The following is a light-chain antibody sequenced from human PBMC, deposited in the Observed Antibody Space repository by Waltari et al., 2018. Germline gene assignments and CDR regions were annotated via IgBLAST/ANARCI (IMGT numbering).Light chain of an antibody. CDR1: QSVLFSSNNKDF. CDR3: HQYFKSPWT. CDR2: WAS. V-gene: IGKV4-1*01. Sequence: DIVMTQSPVFPAVSLGGRATINCKSSQSVLFSSNNKDFVAWHQQKPGRPPKLLIYWASTRYSGVPARFSASGSGTNFTLTISSLQAEDVAVYYCHQYFKSPWTFGRGTQVEIK. J-gene: IGKJ1*01.